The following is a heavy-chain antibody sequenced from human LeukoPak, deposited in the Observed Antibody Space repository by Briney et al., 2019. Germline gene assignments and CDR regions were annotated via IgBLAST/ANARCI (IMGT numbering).Heavy chain of an antibody. Sequence: GRSLRLSCAASGFTFSSYAMSWVRQAPGKGLEWVANIKQDGSEKYYVDSVKGRFTISRDNAKNSLYLQMNSLRAEDTAVYYCARDNPFWSGYYAFDIWGQGTMVTVSS. CDR2: IKQDGSEK. V-gene: IGHV3-7*01. J-gene: IGHJ3*02. D-gene: IGHD3-3*01. CDR3: ARDNPFWSGYYAFDI. CDR1: GFTFSSYA.